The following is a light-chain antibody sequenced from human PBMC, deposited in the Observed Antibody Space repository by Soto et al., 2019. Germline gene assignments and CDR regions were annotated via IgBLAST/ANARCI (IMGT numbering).Light chain of an antibody. V-gene: IGKV3-11*01. J-gene: IGKJ5*01. Sequence: EVVLTQSPATLSLSPGERATLSCRASQSLSSYLAWYQQKPGQAPRLLIYEASNRATGVPARFSGSGSGTDFTLTISSLEPEDCAVYYCQQRSNWLTFGQGTRLEI. CDR3: QQRSNWLT. CDR2: EAS. CDR1: QSLSSY.